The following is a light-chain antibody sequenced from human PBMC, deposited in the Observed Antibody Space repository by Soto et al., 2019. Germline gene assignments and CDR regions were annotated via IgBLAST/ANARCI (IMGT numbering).Light chain of an antibody. CDR2: AAS. J-gene: IGKJ2*01. Sequence: DIQMTQSPSSLSASVGDRVTITCRASQIINTYLNWYQQKPGKAPKLLIFAASSLRSGVPSRFSGSGSGTDFTLIISSLQPDDFATYYCQQSYSSLYTFGQGTKLEIK. V-gene: IGKV1-39*01. CDR3: QQSYSSLYT. CDR1: QIINTY.